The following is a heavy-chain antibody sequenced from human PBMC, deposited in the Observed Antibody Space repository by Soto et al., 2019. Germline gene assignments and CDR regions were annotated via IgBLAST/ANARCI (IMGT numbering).Heavy chain of an antibody. J-gene: IGHJ6*02. CDR1: GFTFSSYG. Sequence: PGGSLKLSCAASGFTFSSYGMHWVRQAPGKGLEWVAVISYDGSNKYYADSVKGRFTISRDNSKNTLYLQMNSLRAEDTAVYYCAKDIVVVPAANLYYYYYGMDVWGQGTTVTVSS. CDR2: ISYDGSNK. CDR3: AKDIVVVPAANLYYYYYGMDV. D-gene: IGHD2-2*01. V-gene: IGHV3-30*18.